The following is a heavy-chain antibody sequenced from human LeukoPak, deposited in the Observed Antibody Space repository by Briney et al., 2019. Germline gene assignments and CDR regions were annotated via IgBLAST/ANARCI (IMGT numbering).Heavy chain of an antibody. CDR1: GFTFSSYW. CDR3: ARAGLGDSSGYDAFDI. CDR2: IYHSGST. D-gene: IGHD3-22*01. V-gene: IGHV4-4*02. Sequence: PGGSLRLSCAASGFTFSSYWMSWVRQPPGKGLEGIGEIYHSGSTNYNPSLKSRVTISVDKSKNQFSLKLSSVTAADTAVYYCARAGLGDSSGYDAFDIWGQGTMVTVSS. J-gene: IGHJ3*02.